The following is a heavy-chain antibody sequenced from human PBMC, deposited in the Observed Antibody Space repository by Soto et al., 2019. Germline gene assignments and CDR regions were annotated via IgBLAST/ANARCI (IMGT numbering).Heavy chain of an antibody. V-gene: IGHV1-3*01. Sequence: QVQLVQSGAEVKKPGASVKVSCKASGYTFTSYAMHWVRQAPGQRLEWMGWINAGNGNTKYSQKFQGRVTITRDTSASTAYMELSSLRSEDTAVYYCARDHFEYSSSPRHGLTYWGQGTLVTVSS. J-gene: IGHJ4*02. CDR3: ARDHFEYSSSPRHGLTY. CDR2: INAGNGNT. D-gene: IGHD6-6*01. CDR1: GYTFTSYA.